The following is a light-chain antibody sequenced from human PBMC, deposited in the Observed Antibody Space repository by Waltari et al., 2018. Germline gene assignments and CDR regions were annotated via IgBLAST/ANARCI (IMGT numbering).Light chain of an antibody. J-gene: IGKJ3*01. CDR3: QQYYSMPLT. Sequence: DIVKTQSPDSLAVSLGERVSINCKSSQSIFHASNNKNYLAWYQQKAGQPPKLLIYWASSREFGVPKRFSGTGSGTDFTLTISSLEAEDVAIYFCQQYYSMPLTFGPGTTVEI. CDR1: QSIFHASNNKNY. V-gene: IGKV4-1*01. CDR2: WAS.